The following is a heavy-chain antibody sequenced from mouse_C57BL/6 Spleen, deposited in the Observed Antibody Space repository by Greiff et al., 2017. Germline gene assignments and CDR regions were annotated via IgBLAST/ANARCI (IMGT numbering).Heavy chain of an antibody. CDR1: GFTFSSYA. Sequence: EVKVEESGEGLVKPGGSLKLSCAASGFTFSSYAMSWVRQTPEKRLEGVAYISSGGDYIYYADTVKGRFTISRDNARNTLYLQMSSLKSEDTAMYYCTSRYLAYWGQGTLVTVSA. V-gene: IGHV5S21*01. CDR2: ISSGGDYI. D-gene: IGHD5-5*01. J-gene: IGHJ3*01. CDR3: TSRYLAY.